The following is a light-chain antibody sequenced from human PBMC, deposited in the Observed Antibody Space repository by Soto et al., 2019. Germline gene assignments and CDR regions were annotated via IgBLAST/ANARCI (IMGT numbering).Light chain of an antibody. CDR2: DVS. CDR1: SSDVGGYNY. J-gene: IGLJ2*01. Sequence: QSALTQPASVSGSPGQSITISCTGTSSDVGGYNYVSWYQQHPGKAPKLMIYDVSNRPSGVSNRFSGSKSGNTASLTISGLQAEDEADYYCSSYTSSAGVFGGGTKPPS. V-gene: IGLV2-14*01. CDR3: SSYTSSAGV.